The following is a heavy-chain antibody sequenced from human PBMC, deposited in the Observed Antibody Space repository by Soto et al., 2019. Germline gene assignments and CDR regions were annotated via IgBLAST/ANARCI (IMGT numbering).Heavy chain of an antibody. CDR1: GFTFSSYS. Sequence: PGGSLRLSCAASGFTFSSYSMNWVRQAPGKGLEWVSYISSTSNTISYADSVKGRFTISRDNAKNSLYLQMNSLRAEDTAVYYCARGYIVEPTKEGDYWGQGTLVTVSS. D-gene: IGHD1-26*01. J-gene: IGHJ4*02. CDR2: ISSTSNTI. V-gene: IGHV3-48*01. CDR3: ARGYIVEPTKEGDY.